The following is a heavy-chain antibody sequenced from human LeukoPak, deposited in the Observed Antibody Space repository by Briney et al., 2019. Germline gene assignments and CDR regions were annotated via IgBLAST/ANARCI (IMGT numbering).Heavy chain of an antibody. Sequence: GGSLRLSCGGSGFTFSGAWFSWVRQAPGKGLEWVSAISGSGGSTYYADSVKGRFTISRDNSKNTLYLQMNSLRAEDTAVYYCAKMPLWFGEFLNNDYWGQGTLVTVSS. CDR3: AKMPLWFGEFLNNDY. D-gene: IGHD3-10*01. CDR1: GFTFSGAW. V-gene: IGHV3-23*01. J-gene: IGHJ4*02. CDR2: ISGSGGST.